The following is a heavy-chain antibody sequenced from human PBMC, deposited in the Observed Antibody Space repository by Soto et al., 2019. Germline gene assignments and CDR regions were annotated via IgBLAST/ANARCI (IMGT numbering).Heavy chain of an antibody. Sequence: EVQLLESGGGLVQPGGSLKLFCAASGFTFSTCAMIWVRQAPGKGLEWVSTISDSGGSTYYADSVKGRFTISRDNSKNTLYLKMNSLRDEDTAVYYCAKDRAAKAYYYGMDVWGQGTTVTVSS. CDR2: ISDSGGST. J-gene: IGHJ6*02. V-gene: IGHV3-23*01. CDR1: GFTFSTCA. CDR3: AKDRAAKAYYYGMDV.